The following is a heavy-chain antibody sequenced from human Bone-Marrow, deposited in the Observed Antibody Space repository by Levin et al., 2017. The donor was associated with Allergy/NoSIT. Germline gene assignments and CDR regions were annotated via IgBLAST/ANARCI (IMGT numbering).Heavy chain of an antibody. CDR2: IRSKGYGGTT. CDR3: TRGREFDP. V-gene: IGHV3-49*02. D-gene: IGHD5-24*01. CDR1: GFTFGDYP. Sequence: LSLTCAGSGFTFGDYPLSWFRQAPGKGLEWVGFIRSKGYGGTTEYAASVKGRFAISRDDSKSIAYLQMNSLKTEDTAMYYCTRGREFDPWGQGTLVTVSS. J-gene: IGHJ5*02.